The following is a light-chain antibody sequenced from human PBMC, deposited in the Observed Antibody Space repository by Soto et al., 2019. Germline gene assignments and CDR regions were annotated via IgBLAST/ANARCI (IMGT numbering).Light chain of an antibody. CDR1: QSISSW. CDR2: DAF. J-gene: IGKJ4*01. Sequence: DIQMTQSPSSLSASVGDRVTITCRASQSISSWLALYQQKPGKAPKLLIFDAFSLESGVPSRFSGSRSGTEFTLTISSLQPDDYATYYCQQYNSYSPLTFGGGTKVDIK. CDR3: QQYNSYSPLT. V-gene: IGKV1-5*01.